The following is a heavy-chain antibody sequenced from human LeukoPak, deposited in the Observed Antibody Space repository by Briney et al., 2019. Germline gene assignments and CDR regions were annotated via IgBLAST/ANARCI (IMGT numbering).Heavy chain of an antibody. Sequence: SETLSLTCTVSGGSISSSNYYWGWIRQPPGKELEWIGSIYYSGSTYYNPSLKGRVTISVDTSKNQFSLNLSSVTAVDTAVYYCARHDILTGSFDYWGQGTLVTVSS. D-gene: IGHD3-9*01. V-gene: IGHV4-39*01. CDR3: ARHDILTGSFDY. J-gene: IGHJ4*02. CDR1: GGSISSSNYY. CDR2: IYYSGST.